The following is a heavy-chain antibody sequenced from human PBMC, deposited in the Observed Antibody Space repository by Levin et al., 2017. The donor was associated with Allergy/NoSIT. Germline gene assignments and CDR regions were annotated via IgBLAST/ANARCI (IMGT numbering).Heavy chain of an antibody. CDR3: AKGTMFNY. D-gene: IGHD3-10*02. Sequence: GESLKISCAASGFTFSSYGMHWVRQAPGKGLEWVAVISYDGSNKYYADSVKGRFTISRDNSKNTLYLQMNSLRAEDTAVYYCAKGTMFNYWGQGTLVTVSS. J-gene: IGHJ4*02. CDR1: GFTFSSYG. V-gene: IGHV3-30*18. CDR2: ISYDGSNK.